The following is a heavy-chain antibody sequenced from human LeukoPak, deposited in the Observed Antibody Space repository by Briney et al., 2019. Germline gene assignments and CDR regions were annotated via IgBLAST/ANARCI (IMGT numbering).Heavy chain of an antibody. CDR2: IIPIFGTA. CDR3: ARVGPTGYSSSWRADPYFDY. V-gene: IGHV1-69*01. J-gene: IGHJ4*02. Sequence: SSVDVSCKASGGTFSSYAISWVRQAPGQGLDWMGGIIPIFGTAKYAQKFHGRVTITAAQSTSTAYMELSSLRSEDTAVYYCARVGPTGYSSSWRADPYFDYWGQGTLVTVSS. CDR1: GGTFSSYA. D-gene: IGHD6-13*01.